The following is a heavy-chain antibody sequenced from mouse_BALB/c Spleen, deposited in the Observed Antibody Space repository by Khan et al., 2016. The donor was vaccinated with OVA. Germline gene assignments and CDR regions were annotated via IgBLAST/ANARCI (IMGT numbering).Heavy chain of an antibody. V-gene: IGHV9-3-1*01. CDR3: ARFHGWY. D-gene: IGHD1-1*02. CDR1: GYTFTDYV. Sequence: QIQLVQSGPELKKPGETVKISCKASGYTFTDYVMNWVKQAPGKGLRWMGWINHYTGEPTYADDFKGRFAFSLETSASPAYLQINNLKNEDTATYFCARFHGWYWCQGTTLTVSS. CDR2: INHYTGEP. J-gene: IGHJ2*01.